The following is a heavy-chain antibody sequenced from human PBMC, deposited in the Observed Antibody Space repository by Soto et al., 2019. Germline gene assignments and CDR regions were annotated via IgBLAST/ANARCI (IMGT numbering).Heavy chain of an antibody. J-gene: IGHJ6*02. V-gene: IGHV3-48*01. Sequence: GGSMRLSWAASGFTFRNYGMNWVRQAPGKGLEWVSYIGIGSSTKYYADSVKGRFTISRDNAKNSLYLQMNSLRAEDTAMYYCARQGMITRPEYGMDVWGQGTTVTVSS. D-gene: IGHD3-16*01. CDR3: ARQGMITRPEYGMDV. CDR1: GFTFRNYG. CDR2: IGIGSSTK.